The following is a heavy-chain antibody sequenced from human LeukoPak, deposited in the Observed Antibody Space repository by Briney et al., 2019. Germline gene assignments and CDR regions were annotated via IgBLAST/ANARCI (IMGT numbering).Heavy chain of an antibody. Sequence: ASVKVSCKASGGTFSSYTISWVRQAPGQGLEWMGRIIPILGIANYAQKFQGRVTITADKSTSTAYMELSSLRSEDTAVYYCAREYGSPYYYESSGYYSPYFDIWGRGTMVTVSS. CDR3: AREYGSPYYYESSGYYSPYFDI. D-gene: IGHD3-22*01. J-gene: IGHJ3*02. V-gene: IGHV1-69*02. CDR1: GGTFSSYT. CDR2: IIPILGIA.